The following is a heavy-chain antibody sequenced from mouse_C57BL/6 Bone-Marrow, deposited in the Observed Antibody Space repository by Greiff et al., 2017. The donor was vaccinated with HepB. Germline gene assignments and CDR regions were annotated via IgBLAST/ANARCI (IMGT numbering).Heavy chain of an antibody. V-gene: IGHV3-6*01. CDR3: AREGSSYVGYAMDY. Sequence: EVKLMESGPGLVKPSQSLSLTCSVTGYSITSGYYWNWIRQFPGNKLEWMGYISYDGSNNYNPSLRNRISITRDTSKNQFFLKLNSVTTEDTATYYCAREGSSYVGYAMDYWGQGTSVTVSS. CDR2: ISYDGSN. J-gene: IGHJ4*01. D-gene: IGHD1-1*01. CDR1: GYSITSGYY.